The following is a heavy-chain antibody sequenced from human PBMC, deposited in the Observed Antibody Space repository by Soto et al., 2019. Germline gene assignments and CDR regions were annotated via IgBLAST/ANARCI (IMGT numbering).Heavy chain of an antibody. Sequence: SVSNAWMNWVRQAPGKGLEWVGRIKSKTDGGTTDYAAPVKGRFTISRDDSKNTLYLQMNSLKTEDTAVYYCTTGGYSSSRYRGYYFDYWGQGTLVTVSS. V-gene: IGHV3-15*07. CDR3: TTGGYSSSRYRGYYFDY. CDR1: SVSNAW. CDR2: IKSKTDGGTT. J-gene: IGHJ4*02. D-gene: IGHD6-13*01.